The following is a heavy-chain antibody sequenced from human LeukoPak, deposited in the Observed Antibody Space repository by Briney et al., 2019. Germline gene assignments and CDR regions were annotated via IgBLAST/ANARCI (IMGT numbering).Heavy chain of an antibody. CDR2: INTNTGNP. CDR3: ARQHRRGFDP. CDR1: GYTFSSYA. J-gene: IGHJ5*02. V-gene: IGHV7-4-1*02. Sequence: ASVKVSCKASGYTFSSYALNWVRQAPGQGLEWMGWINTNTGNPAYAQGFTGRFVFSLDTSVNTAYLQINSLKSEDTAVYYCARQHRRGFDPWGQGTLVSVSS.